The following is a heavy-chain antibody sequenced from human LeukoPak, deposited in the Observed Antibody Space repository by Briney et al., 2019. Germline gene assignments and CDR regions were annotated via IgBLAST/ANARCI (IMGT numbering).Heavy chain of an antibody. CDR3: ARLQAIVVVTPWDAFDI. V-gene: IGHV1-69*13. Sequence: SVKVSCKASGGTFSSYAISWVRQAPGQGLEWMGGIIPIFGTANYAQKFQGRVTITADESTSTAYMELSSLRSEDTAVYYCARLQAIVVVTPWDAFDIWGQGTMVTVSS. CDR2: IIPIFGTA. D-gene: IGHD3-22*01. CDR1: GGTFSSYA. J-gene: IGHJ3*02.